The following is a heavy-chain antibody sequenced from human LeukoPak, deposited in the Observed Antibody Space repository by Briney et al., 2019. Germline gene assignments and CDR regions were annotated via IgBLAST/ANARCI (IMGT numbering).Heavy chain of an antibody. J-gene: IGHJ4*02. V-gene: IGHV4-34*01. CDR3: AREPQKSGGGFDY. CDR2: INHSGST. CDR1: GGSFSGYY. D-gene: IGHD3-10*01. Sequence: PSETLSLTCAVYGGSFSGYYWSWIRQPPGKGLEWIGEINHSGSTNYNPSLKSRDTISVDTSKNQFSLKLSSVTAADTAVYYCAREPQKSGGGFDYWGQGTLVTVSS.